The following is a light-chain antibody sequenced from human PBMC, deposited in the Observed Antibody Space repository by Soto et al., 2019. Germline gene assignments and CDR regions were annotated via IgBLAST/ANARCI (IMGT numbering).Light chain of an antibody. CDR3: QRANSFPIT. CDR2: AAS. V-gene: IGKV1-9*01. Sequence: SQLTQSPSSLSASVGGRVTSTCRASQGISSYLAWYQQKPGKAPKLLIYAASSLQSGVPSRFSGSGSGTDFTLTISSLQPEDFATYYCQRANSFPITFGQGTRLEIK. J-gene: IGKJ5*01. CDR1: QGISSY.